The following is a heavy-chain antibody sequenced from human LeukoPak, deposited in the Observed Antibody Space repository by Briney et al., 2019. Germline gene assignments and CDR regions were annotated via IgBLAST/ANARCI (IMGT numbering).Heavy chain of an antibody. CDR1: GFMFSKYA. CDR2: VSASADST. Sequence: GGSLRLSCAASGFMFSKYAMSWVRQAPRKGLEWVSAVSASADSTYYADSVKGRFTISRDNSKNTLFLQMNSLRAEDTAVYYCARSSYSSSSSVWGQGTMVTVSS. V-gene: IGHV3-23*01. CDR3: ARSSYSSSSSV. J-gene: IGHJ3*01. D-gene: IGHD6-6*01.